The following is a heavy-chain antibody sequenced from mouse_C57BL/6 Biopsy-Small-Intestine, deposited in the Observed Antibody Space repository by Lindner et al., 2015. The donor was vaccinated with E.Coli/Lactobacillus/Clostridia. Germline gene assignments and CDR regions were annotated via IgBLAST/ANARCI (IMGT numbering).Heavy chain of an antibody. CDR2: IYPRSGNT. Sequence: VQLQESGAELARPGASVKLSCKASGYTFTSYGISWVKQRTGQGLEWIGEIYPRSGNTYYNEKFKGKATLTADKSSSTAYMELRSLTSEDTSVYYCARGYYGNYGGYFDVWGTGTTVTVSS. CDR1: GYTFTSYG. CDR3: ARGYYGNYGGYFDV. V-gene: IGHV1-81*01. D-gene: IGHD2-1*01. J-gene: IGHJ1*03.